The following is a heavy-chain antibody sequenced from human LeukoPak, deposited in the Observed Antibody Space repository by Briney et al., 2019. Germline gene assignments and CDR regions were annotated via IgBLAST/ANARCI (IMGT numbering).Heavy chain of an antibody. Sequence: GGSLRLSCAASGFTFSSYEMNWVRQAPGKGLEWVSYISTSGTTIYYADSVKGRFTISRDNAKNSLYLQMNSPRAEDTAVYYCARDGGSSYYGGFDYWGQGTLATVSS. CDR1: GFTFSSYE. CDR2: ISTSGTTI. J-gene: IGHJ4*02. CDR3: ARDGGSSYYGGFDY. D-gene: IGHD1-26*01. V-gene: IGHV3-48*03.